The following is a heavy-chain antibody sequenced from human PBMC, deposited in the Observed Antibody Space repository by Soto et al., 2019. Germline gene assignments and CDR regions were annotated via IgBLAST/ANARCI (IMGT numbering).Heavy chain of an antibody. J-gene: IGHJ4*02. CDR2: ISDHNGNT. D-gene: IGHD1-1*01. Sequence: QVHLVQSGAEVKKPGASVKVSCKGSGYTFTSYGITWVRQAPGQGLEWMGWISDHNGNTDYAQKLQGTVTVTIDTSTSTAYMELRSLRSDDTDGYYCARGRYVDYGGQGALGTVSS. CDR3: ARGRYVDY. V-gene: IGHV1-18*01. CDR1: GYTFTSYG.